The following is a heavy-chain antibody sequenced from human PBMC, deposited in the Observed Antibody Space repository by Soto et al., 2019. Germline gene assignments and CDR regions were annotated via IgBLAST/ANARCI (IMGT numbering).Heavy chain of an antibody. D-gene: IGHD3-16*02. Sequence: SQTLSLTCAISGDSVSSNSAAWNWIRQSPSRGLEWLGRTYYRSKWYNDYAVSVKSRITINPDTSKNQFSLQLNSVTPEDTAVYYCARAPRPMITFGGVIVTPEYFQHWGQGILVIVSS. CDR3: ARAPRPMITFGGVIVTPEYFQH. CDR1: GDSVSSNSAA. CDR2: TYYRSKWYN. V-gene: IGHV6-1*01. J-gene: IGHJ1*01.